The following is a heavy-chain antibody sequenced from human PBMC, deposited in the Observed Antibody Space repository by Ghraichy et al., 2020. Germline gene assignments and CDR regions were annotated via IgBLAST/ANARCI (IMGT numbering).Heavy chain of an antibody. V-gene: IGHV4-39*01. CDR3: ARQVERGQWLSY. J-gene: IGHJ4*02. D-gene: IGHD6-19*01. Sequence: SETLSLTCTVSGGSISSSSYYWGWIRQPPGKGLEWIGSIYYSGSTYYNPSLKSRVTISVDTSKNQFSLKLSSVTAADTAVYYCARQVERGQWLSYWGQGTLVTVSS. CDR2: IYYSGST. CDR1: GGSISSSSYY.